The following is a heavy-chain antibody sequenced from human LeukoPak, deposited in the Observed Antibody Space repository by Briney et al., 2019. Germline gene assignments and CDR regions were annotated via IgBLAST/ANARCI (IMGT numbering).Heavy chain of an antibody. CDR1: GDSISSNNYY. Sequence: KPSETLSLTCTVSGDSISSNNYYWRWIRQPPGKGLEWIGSIYYSGSNYNNPSLKSRVTISVDTTKNQFSLKLTSVTAADTAVYYCASSPSGYWWNFDCWGRGTLVTVSS. CDR3: ASSPSGYWWNFDC. D-gene: IGHD3-22*01. J-gene: IGHJ4*02. V-gene: IGHV4-39*01. CDR2: IYYSGSN.